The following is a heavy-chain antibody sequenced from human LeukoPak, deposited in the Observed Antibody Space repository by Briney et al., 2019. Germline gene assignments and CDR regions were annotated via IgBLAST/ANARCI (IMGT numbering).Heavy chain of an antibody. CDR3: ARDQKYYYDSSGYTIRPGPHDY. V-gene: IGHV4-34*01. CDR2: INHSGST. Sequence: SETLSLTCAVYGGSFSGYYWSWIRQPPGKGLEWIGEINHSGSTNYNPSLKSRVTISVDPSKNQFSLKLSSVTAADTAVYYCARDQKYYYDSSGYTIRPGPHDYWGQGTLVTVSS. J-gene: IGHJ4*02. D-gene: IGHD3-22*01. CDR1: GGSFSGYY.